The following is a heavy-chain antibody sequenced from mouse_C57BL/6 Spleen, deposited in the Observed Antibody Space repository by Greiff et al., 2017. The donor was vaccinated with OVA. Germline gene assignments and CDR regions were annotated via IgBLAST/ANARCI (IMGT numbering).Heavy chain of an antibody. J-gene: IGHJ1*03. D-gene: IGHD2-3*01. CDR3: ARSDGYYWYFDV. CDR2: IYPGSGST. V-gene: IGHV1-55*01. CDR1: GYTLTRLR. Sequence: VQLQQPGAEPVKPGASVKMFCQASGYTLTRLRITWVKPRPGQGLEWVGDIYPGSGSTNYNEKSKSKATLTVDTSSSTAYMQLSSLTSEDTAVYYCARSDGYYWYFDVWGTGTTVTVSS.